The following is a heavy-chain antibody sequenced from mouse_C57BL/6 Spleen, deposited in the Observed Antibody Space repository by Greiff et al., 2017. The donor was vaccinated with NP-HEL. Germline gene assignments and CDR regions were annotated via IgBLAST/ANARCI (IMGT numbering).Heavy chain of an antibody. Sequence: ESGPGLVKPSQSLSLTCSVTGYSITSGYYWNWIRQFPGNKLEWMGYISYDGSNNYNPSLKNRISITRDTSKNQFFLKLNSVTTEDTATYYCARFYDPWYFDVWGTGTTVTVSS. CDR2: ISYDGSN. D-gene: IGHD2-3*01. J-gene: IGHJ1*03. CDR1: GYSITSGYY. CDR3: ARFYDPWYFDV. V-gene: IGHV3-6*01.